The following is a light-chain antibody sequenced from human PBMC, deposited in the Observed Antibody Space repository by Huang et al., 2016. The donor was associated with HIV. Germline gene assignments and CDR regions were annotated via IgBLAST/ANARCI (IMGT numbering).Light chain of an antibody. Sequence: DIVMTQSPLSLPVTPGESASISCRSSQSLLHSNGYNYLDWYLQKPGQSPQLLIYLGSNRASGVPDRFSGSGSGTDVTLKISRVEAEDVGIYYCMQVVQTPPTFGGGTKVEIK. V-gene: IGKV2-28*01. CDR1: QSLLHSNGYNY. CDR2: LGS. J-gene: IGKJ4*01. CDR3: MQVVQTPPT.